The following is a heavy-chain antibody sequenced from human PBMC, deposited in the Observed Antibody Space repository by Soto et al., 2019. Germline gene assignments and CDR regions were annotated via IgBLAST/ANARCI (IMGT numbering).Heavy chain of an antibody. CDR1: GYNFNKYA. CDR2: ISSGGDNT. Sequence: EVQLLESGGGLRQPGGSLRLSCVASGYNFNKYAVSWVRQAPGKGLEWVSAISSGGDNTHYADSVKGRFTITRDNSKNTLYLQMNSLRPDDTAVYYCAYATGGYFDYWGQGTLVTVSS. D-gene: IGHD3-10*01. V-gene: IGHV3-23*01. CDR3: AYATGGYFDY. J-gene: IGHJ4*02.